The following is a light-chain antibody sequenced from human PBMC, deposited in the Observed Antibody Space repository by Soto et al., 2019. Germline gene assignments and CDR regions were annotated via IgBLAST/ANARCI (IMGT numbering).Light chain of an antibody. CDR2: TDN. Sequence: QSVLTQPPSASGAPGQRVTISCSGSSSNIGSDYLYWYQQRPGTAPKLLIYTDNLRPSGVPDRFSGSKSGTSGSLAFSGLRSEDEADYYCAAWDESLNSVVFGGGTKLTVL. CDR3: AAWDESLNSVV. J-gene: IGLJ2*01. V-gene: IGLV1-47*02. CDR1: SSNIGSDY.